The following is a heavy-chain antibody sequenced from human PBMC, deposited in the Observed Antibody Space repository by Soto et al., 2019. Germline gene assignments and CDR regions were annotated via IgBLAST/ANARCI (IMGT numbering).Heavy chain of an antibody. CDR3: ARHYNGFDY. D-gene: IGHD3-10*01. J-gene: IGHJ4*02. CDR2: IFFGDSDT. V-gene: IGHV5-51*01. Sequence: ESLKISCKGSGYKITSNWIAWVRQLPGKGLEWMGFIFFGDSDTRYSPSFQRQFTISAAKSISTAYLQWSSLTASDTAMYYCARHYNGFDYWGQGNPVTLFS. CDR1: GYKITSNW.